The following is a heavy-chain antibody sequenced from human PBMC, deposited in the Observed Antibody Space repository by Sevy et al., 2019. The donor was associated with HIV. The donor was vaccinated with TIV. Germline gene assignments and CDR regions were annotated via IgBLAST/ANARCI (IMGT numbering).Heavy chain of an antibody. V-gene: IGHV3-7*01. CDR2: IKEDGSAK. D-gene: IGHD2-8*01. J-gene: IGHJ4*02. CDR1: GFTFSDYW. CDR3: ARDNGGKDY. Sequence: GGSLRLSCAASGFTFSDYWMSWVRQAPGKGLEWLANIKEDGSAKYYGDSLEGRFTISRDNTDDSLFLQMKSLRVEDTAVYYCARDNGGKDYWGQGTLVTVSS.